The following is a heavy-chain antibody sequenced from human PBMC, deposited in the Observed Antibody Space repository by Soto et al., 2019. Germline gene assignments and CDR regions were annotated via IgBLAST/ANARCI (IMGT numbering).Heavy chain of an antibody. CDR3: ATSYGNAWYTY. J-gene: IGHJ4*02. CDR2: IYYSGST. D-gene: IGHD6-13*01. Sequence: SETLSLTCTVSGGSISSSSYYWGWIRQPPGKGLEWIGCIYYSGSTYYNPSLKSRLTISVDRSKNQFTLQLTSVTVADTAVYYCATSYGNAWYTYWGQGTQVTVSS. V-gene: IGHV4-39*06. CDR1: GGSISSSSYY.